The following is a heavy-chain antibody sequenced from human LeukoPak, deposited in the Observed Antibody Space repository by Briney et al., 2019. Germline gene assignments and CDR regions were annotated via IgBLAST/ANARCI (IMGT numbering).Heavy chain of an antibody. CDR3: AGELAYYYYYMDV. V-gene: IGHV3-15*01. CDR1: GFTFSNAW. D-gene: IGHD6-13*01. Sequence: GGSLRLSCAASGFTFSNAWMSWVRQAPGKGLERVGRIKSKTDGGTTDYAAPVKGRFTISRDDSKNTLYLQMNSLKTEDTAVYYCAGELAYYYYYMDVWGKGTTVTISS. J-gene: IGHJ6*03. CDR2: IKSKTDGGTT.